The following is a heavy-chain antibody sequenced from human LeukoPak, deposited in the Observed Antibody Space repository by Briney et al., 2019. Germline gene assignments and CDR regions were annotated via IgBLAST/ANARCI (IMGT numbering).Heavy chain of an antibody. CDR1: GYTFSNYD. CDR2: MNPDSSDT. V-gene: IGHV1-8*01. Sequence: ASAKVSCKASGYTFSNYDINWVRQAPGQGLEWMGWMNPDSSDTGSARNFQGRLTMTGNTSIVTAYLELSSLTSEDTAVYYCTAGWDYWGQGTLVIVSS. J-gene: IGHJ4*02. CDR3: TAGWDY.